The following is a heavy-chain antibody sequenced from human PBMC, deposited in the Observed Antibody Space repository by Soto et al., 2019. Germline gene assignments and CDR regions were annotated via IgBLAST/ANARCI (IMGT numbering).Heavy chain of an antibody. CDR3: ASGIRLWLRRINNGYSG. D-gene: IGHD5-12*01. Sequence: QVQLVQSGAEVKKPESSVKVSCKAPGGTFSTYAISWVRQAPGQGLEWMGGIIPMFGTANYAQRFQDRVTHTXXESTNTVYMELSSLRSEDTAVYFCASGIRLWLRRINNGYSGWGQGTLVTVSS. CDR1: GGTFSTYA. CDR2: IIPMFGTA. J-gene: IGHJ4*02. V-gene: IGHV1-69*05.